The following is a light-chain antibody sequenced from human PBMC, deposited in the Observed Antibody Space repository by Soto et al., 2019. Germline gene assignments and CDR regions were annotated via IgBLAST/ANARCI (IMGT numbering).Light chain of an antibody. CDR2: WAS. J-gene: IGKJ5*01. CDR3: QQHCSLPIT. CDR1: QTVLYSSDNKNY. V-gene: IGKV4-1*01. Sequence: DIVMTQSPDSLAVSLGERATINCKSSQTVLYSSDNKNYLTWYQQKPGQPPKLLIYWASIRESGVPDRFSGSGSGTDFTLTISSLQAEDVAVYYCQQHCSLPITFGQGTRLEIK.